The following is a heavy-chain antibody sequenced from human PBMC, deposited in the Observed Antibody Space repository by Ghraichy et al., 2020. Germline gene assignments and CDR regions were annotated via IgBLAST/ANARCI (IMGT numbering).Heavy chain of an antibody. J-gene: IGHJ4*02. CDR2: IDHSGST. V-gene: IGHV4-30-2*01. CDR3: ARGYGYSSSSGLGY. CDR1: GGSISSGGYS. Sequence: SETLSLTCAVSGGSISSGGYSWSWIRQPPGKGLEWIGYIDHSGSTYYNPSLKSRVTISVDRSKNQFSLKLSSVTAADTAVYYCARGYGYSSSSGLGYWGQGTLVTVSS. D-gene: IGHD6-6*01.